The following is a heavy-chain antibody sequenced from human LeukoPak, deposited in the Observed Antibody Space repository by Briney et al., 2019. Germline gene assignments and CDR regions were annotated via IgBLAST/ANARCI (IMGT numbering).Heavy chain of an antibody. J-gene: IGHJ4*02. CDR3: AKERGWSFYFDS. CDR1: GFTFSSSW. V-gene: IGHV3-74*01. Sequence: GGSLRLSCAAAGFTFSSSWMRWVRQAPGKGLVWVARINSDGRSTNYADSVKGRSTISRDNANNTLYLHISNLRAEDAAFYYCAKERGWSFYFDSWGQGTLVTVSS. CDR2: INSDGRST. D-gene: IGHD6-19*01.